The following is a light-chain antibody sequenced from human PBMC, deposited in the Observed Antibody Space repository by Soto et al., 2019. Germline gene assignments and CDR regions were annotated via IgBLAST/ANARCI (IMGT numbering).Light chain of an antibody. CDR2: GVS. J-gene: IGKJ5*01. CDR3: QQYNNWPFS. V-gene: IGKV3-15*01. Sequence: EIVMTQSPVTLSVSPGERATLSCRASQSVRSTYLAWYQQKPGQAPRLLIFGVSNRAAGIPARFSGTGSATDFTLTISGLQSEDSAVYFCQQYNNWPFSFGQGTRLEIK. CDR1: QSVRSTY.